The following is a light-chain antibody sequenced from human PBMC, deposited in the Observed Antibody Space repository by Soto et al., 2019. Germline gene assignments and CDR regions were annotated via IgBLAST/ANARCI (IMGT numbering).Light chain of an antibody. Sequence: SYDLTQPPSVSVAPGQTAKMPCGGNNIGTKSVHWYQQKPGQAPVLVVYAHSDRPSGIPERFSGSVSGNTSTLTIISVEAGDEADYYCQLWDSRTDHWVFGGGTKVTVL. CDR2: AHS. CDR3: QLWDSRTDHWV. V-gene: IGLV3-21*02. CDR1: NIGTKS. J-gene: IGLJ3*02.